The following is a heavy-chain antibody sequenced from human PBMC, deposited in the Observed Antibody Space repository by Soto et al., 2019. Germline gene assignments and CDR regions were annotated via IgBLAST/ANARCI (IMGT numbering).Heavy chain of an antibody. Sequence: SQTLSLTCVISGDSVSSNSAAWNWIRQSPSRGLEWLGRTYYRSKWYNDYAVSVKSRITISRDNTKNMVYLEMNSLRADDTAVYYCARDGSMVRERWFDPWGQGTLVTVSS. V-gene: IGHV6-1*01. CDR3: ARDGSMVRERWFDP. D-gene: IGHD3-10*01. CDR2: TYYRSKWYN. J-gene: IGHJ5*02. CDR1: GDSVSSNSAA.